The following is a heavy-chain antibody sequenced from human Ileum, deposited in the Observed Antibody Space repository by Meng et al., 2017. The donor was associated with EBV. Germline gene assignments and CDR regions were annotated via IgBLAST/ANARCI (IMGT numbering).Heavy chain of an antibody. D-gene: IGHD6-19*01. CDR2: IYHGGST. CDR3: ARVGQWLPIDY. CDR1: GCSISSSNW. V-gene: IGHV4-4*02. Sequence: QVRLQESGPGVVKPSGTRSPACAVYGCSISSSNWWSWVRQPPGKGLAWIGEIYHGGSTNYNPSLKSRVTISVDKSKNQFSLNLSSVTAANTAVCYCARVGQWLPIDYWGQGTLVTVSS. J-gene: IGHJ4*02.